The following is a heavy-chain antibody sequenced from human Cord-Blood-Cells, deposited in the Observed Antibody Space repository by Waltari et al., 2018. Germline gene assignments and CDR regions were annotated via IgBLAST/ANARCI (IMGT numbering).Heavy chain of an antibody. J-gene: IGHJ3*01. CDR1: GGSFSGYY. Sequence: QVQLQQWGAGLLKPSETLSLTCAVYGGSFSGYYWSWIPQPPWKGLEWIGEINHTGSTNYNPSLKSRVTISVDTSKNQFSLKLGSVTAADTAVYYCARSSGYSGYDYAFYFWCQWTMFTVSS. CDR2: INHTGST. CDR3: ARSSGYSGYDYAFYF. D-gene: IGHD5-12*01. V-gene: IGHV4-34*01.